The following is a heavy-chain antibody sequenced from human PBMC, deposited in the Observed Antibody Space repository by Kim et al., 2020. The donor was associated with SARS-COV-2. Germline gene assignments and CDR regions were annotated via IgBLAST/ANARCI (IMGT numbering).Heavy chain of an antibody. CDR3: ARDPPQIYDSSGYYAVDAFDI. Sequence: ASVKVSCKASGYTFTSYGISWVRQAPGQGLEWMGWISAYNGNTNYAQKLQGRVTMTTDTSTSTAYMELRSLRSDDTAVYYCARDPPQIYDSSGYYAVDAFDIWGQGTMVTVSS. V-gene: IGHV1-18*01. CDR1: GYTFTSYG. J-gene: IGHJ3*02. D-gene: IGHD3-22*01. CDR2: ISAYNGNT.